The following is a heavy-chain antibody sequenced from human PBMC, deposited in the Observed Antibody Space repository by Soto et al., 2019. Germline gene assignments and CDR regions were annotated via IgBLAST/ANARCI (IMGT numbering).Heavy chain of an antibody. CDR3: ESDDLGYCSGGSCYSPEG. CDR1: GGTFSSYA. D-gene: IGHD2-15*01. Sequence: QVQLVQSGAEVKKPGSSVKVSCKASGGTFSSYAISWVRQAPGQGLEWMGGIIPIFGTANDAQKFQGRVTFTAEESTSTDYMELSSLRSEATAVYYCESDDLGYCSGGSCYSPEGWGQGTLVTVCS. J-gene: IGHJ4*02. CDR2: IIPIFGTA. V-gene: IGHV1-69*01.